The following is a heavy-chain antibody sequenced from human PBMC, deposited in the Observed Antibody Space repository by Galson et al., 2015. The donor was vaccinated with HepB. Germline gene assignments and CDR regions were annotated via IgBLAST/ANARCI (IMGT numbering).Heavy chain of an antibody. D-gene: IGHD3-3*01. V-gene: IGHV1-58*01. CDR1: GFTFTSSA. CDR2: IVVGSGNT. CDR3: AAARFDFWSGYYQGVGFDP. J-gene: IGHJ5*02. Sequence: SVKVSCKASGFTFTSSAVQWVRQARGQRLEWIGWIVVGSGNTNYAQKFQERVTITRDMSTSTAYMELSSLRSEDTAVYYCAAARFDFWSGYYQGVGFDPWGQGTLVTVSS.